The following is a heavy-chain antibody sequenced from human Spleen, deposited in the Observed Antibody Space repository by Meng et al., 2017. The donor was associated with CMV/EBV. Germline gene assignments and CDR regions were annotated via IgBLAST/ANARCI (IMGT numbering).Heavy chain of an antibody. J-gene: IGHJ6*02. Sequence: ASVKVSCKTSGYTFTTYGISWVRQAPGQGLEWVTWITAYNGDTKYAQQFQGRVTITTDESTSTAYMELSSLRSEDTAVYYCARGALPWYYYYGMDVWGQGTTVTVSS. CDR3: ARGALPWYYYYGMDV. V-gene: IGHV1-18*01. CDR2: ITAYNGDT. CDR1: GYTFTTYG.